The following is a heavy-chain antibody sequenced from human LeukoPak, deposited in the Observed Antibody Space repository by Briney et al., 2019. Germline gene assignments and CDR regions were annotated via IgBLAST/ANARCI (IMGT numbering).Heavy chain of an antibody. CDR2: INPNSGGT. V-gene: IGHV1-2*02. CDR1: GYTFTGYY. CDR3: ARVPHNWNSDFDY. D-gene: IGHD1-7*01. J-gene: IGHJ4*02. Sequence: ASVKVSCKASGYTFTGYYMHWVRQAPGQGLEWMGWINPNSGGTNYAQKFQGRVTMTRDTSISTAYMELSRLRSDDTAVYYCARVPHNWNSDFDYRGQGTLVTVSS.